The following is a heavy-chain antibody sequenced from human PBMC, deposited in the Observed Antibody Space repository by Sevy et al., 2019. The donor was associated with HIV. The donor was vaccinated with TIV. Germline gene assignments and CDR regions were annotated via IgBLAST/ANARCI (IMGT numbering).Heavy chain of an antibody. J-gene: IGHJ4*02. D-gene: IGHD1-26*01. CDR2: VGGSSNYI. Sequence: GGSRKFSVPPLESTSLGFNINWFPRPPGKGLGGSQSVGGSSNYINYAEWLKGRFIISRDNAKDTLYLQMNSLRADDTAVYYCARGPPDGSYDYFDYWGQGTLVTVSS. CDR1: ESTSLGFN. CDR3: ARGPPDGSYDYFDY. V-gene: IGHV3-21*06.